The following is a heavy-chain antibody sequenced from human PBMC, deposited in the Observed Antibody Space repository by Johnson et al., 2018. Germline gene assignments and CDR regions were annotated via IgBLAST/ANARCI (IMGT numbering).Heavy chain of an antibody. V-gene: IGHV3-49*05. CDR3: ARVPESSGYWYFDL. Sequence: VQLVQSGGGLVKPGRSLRLSCTASGFTFGDYAMSWFRQAPGKGLEWVGFIRSKAYGGTTEYAASVKGRFTISRDDSKNSVYLQMNSLRAEDTAVYYCARVPESSGYWYFDLWGRGTLVTVSS. CDR1: GFTFGDYA. J-gene: IGHJ2*01. D-gene: IGHD3-22*01. CDR2: IRSKAYGGTT.